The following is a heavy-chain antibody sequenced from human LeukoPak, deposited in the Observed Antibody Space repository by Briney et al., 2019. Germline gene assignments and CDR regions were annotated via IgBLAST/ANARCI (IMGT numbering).Heavy chain of an antibody. V-gene: IGHV3-30-3*01. CDR3: ASISAASWVDY. D-gene: IGHD3-16*01. J-gene: IGHJ4*02. CDR2: ISYDGNNI. Sequence: GGSLRLSCAASGYTFSTYALHWVRRAPGKGLEWVAVISYDGNNIYYVDSVKGRFTVSRDNSKNTLYLQMNSLRAEDTAVYFCASISAASWVDYWGQGTLVTVSS. CDR1: GYTFSTYA.